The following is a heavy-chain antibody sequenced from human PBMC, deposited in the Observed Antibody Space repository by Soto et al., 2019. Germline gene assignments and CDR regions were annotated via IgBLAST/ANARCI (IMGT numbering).Heavy chain of an antibody. CDR2: NNHSRST. CDR1: GGSLSDYY. CDR3: ARTPRAVAGTAGMDV. V-gene: IGHV4-34*01. Sequence: QVQLQQWGAGLLKSSETLSLTCAVYGGSLSDYYWSWILQPPGKGLEWIGENNHSRSTNYNPSLKSRVTISVDTSKNQFSLTVSSVTAADTAVYYCARTPRAVAGTAGMDVWGQGTTVTVS. D-gene: IGHD6-19*01. J-gene: IGHJ6*02.